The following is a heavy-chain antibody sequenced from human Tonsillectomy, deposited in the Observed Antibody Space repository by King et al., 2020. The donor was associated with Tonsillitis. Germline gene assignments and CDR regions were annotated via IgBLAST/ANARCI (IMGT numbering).Heavy chain of an antibody. D-gene: IGHD3-10*01. J-gene: IGHJ4*02. Sequence: VQLVESGGGLVQPGGSLRLSCAASGFTFSSYAMSWVRQAPGKGLEWVSVISGSGVSTYYADSVKGRFTISRDNSKNTLYLQMNSLRAEDTAVYYCVTAPGGSESYYKDYWGQGTLVTVSS. CDR1: GFTFSSYA. V-gene: IGHV3-23*04. CDR3: VTAPGGSESYYKDY. CDR2: ISGSGVST.